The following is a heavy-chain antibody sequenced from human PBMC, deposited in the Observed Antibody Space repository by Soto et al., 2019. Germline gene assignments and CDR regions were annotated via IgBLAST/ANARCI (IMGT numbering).Heavy chain of an antibody. V-gene: IGHV3-21*01. CDR2: INPTSSHI. J-gene: IGHJ3*01. Sequence: EVQLVESGGGLVMPGGSLRLSCAASGFTFSAYHMNWVRQAPGKGLEWVSSINPTSSHIYYADSVRGRFTISRDDSKNSVSLQMNSLRTEDAALYYCARAYCGGGGCYLRRDAFDVWGQGTMVTVSS. CDR1: GFTFSAYH. D-gene: IGHD2-15*01. CDR3: ARAYCGGGGCYLRRDAFDV.